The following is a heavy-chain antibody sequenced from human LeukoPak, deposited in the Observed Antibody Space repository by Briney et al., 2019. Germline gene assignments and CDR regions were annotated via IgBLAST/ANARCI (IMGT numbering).Heavy chain of an antibody. CDR3: ARGDSSGWYGDYYYGMDV. Sequence: SVKVSCKASGYTCTNYGISWVRQAPGQGLEWMGGIIPIFGTANYAQKFQGRVTITADESTSTAYMELSSLRSEDTAVYYCARGDSSGWYGDYYYGMDVWGQGTTVTVSS. V-gene: IGHV1-69*13. CDR1: GYTCTNYG. CDR2: IIPIFGTA. J-gene: IGHJ6*02. D-gene: IGHD6-19*01.